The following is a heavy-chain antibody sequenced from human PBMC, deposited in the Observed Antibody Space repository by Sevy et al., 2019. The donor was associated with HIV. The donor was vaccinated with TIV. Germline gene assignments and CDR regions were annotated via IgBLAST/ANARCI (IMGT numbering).Heavy chain of an antibody. Sequence: SETLSLTCAVYGGSFIDDYWTWIRQPPGKGPEWIGEINHSGSTNYSPTLKSRVTITADTSKNQFSLKLSSVTAADTAVYYCARVGFSEWFPLDYWGQGTLVTVSS. J-gene: IGHJ4*02. CDR3: ARVGFSEWFPLDY. D-gene: IGHD3-3*01. CDR1: GGSFIDDY. V-gene: IGHV4-34*01. CDR2: INHSGST.